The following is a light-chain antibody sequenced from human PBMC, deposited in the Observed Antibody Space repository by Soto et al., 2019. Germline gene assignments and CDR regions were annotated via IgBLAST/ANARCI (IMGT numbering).Light chain of an antibody. CDR2: GAS. V-gene: IGKV3-15*01. CDR3: QHYNSYGT. Sequence: EIVMPQSPATLSVSPGERATLSCRASQSVSSNFAWYQQKPGQAPRLLIYGASTRATGIPARFSGSGSGTEFTLTISSLQPDDFATYYCQHYNSYGTFGQGTKVDIK. J-gene: IGKJ1*01. CDR1: QSVSSN.